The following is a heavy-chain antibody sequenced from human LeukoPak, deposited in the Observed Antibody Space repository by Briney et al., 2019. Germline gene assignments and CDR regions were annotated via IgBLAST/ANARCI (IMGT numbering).Heavy chain of an antibody. CDR3: ASDFEGTSGLFDY. V-gene: IGHV4-61*05. Sequence: SETLSLTCTVSGGSISSSSYYWSWIRQPPGKGLEWIGNIYYSGSTNYNPSLKSRVTISVDKSKNQFSLKLSSVTAADTAVYYCASDFEGTSGLFDYWGQGTLVTVSS. J-gene: IGHJ4*02. CDR2: IYYSGST. CDR1: GGSISSSSYY. D-gene: IGHD2-2*01.